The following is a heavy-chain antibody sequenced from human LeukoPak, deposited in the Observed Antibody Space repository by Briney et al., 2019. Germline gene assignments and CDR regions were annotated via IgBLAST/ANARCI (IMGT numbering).Heavy chain of an antibody. V-gene: IGHV1-24*01. D-gene: IGHD3-22*01. CDR1: GYTLTEFS. CDR2: VDPEDGGT. Sequence: ASVKLSCNVSGYTLTEFSMHWVRQAPGKGLEWMGGVDPEDGGTIYTHKFRGRVTMTDDTSTETAYIELSSLRADAAAGYYCSTTSGYYRRRYFDYWGQGTLLTVSS. CDR3: STTSGYYRRRYFDY. J-gene: IGHJ4*02.